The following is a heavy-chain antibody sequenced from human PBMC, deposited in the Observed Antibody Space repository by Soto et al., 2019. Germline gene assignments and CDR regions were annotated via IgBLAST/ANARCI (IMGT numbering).Heavy chain of an antibody. Sequence: EVQLVESGGGLVRPGGSLRLSCAASGFTFSTYWMSWVRQAPGRGLEWVAWINIYTGDAGLAPEFQGRVTVTRDTSINTVYMDLSGLRSDDTALYYCARGSTTVTPLGDYWGQGTLVSVSS. J-gene: IGHJ4*02. D-gene: IGHD4-17*01. CDR1: GFTFSTYW. CDR2: INIYTGDA. V-gene: IGHV3-7*03. CDR3: ARGSTTVTPLGDY.